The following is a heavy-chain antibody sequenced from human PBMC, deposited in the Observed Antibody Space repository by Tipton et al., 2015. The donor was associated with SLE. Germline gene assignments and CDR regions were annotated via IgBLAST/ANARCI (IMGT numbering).Heavy chain of an antibody. D-gene: IGHD7-27*01. CDR2: IYYSGST. CDR3: ARVNWGLYFDN. V-gene: IGHV4-59*12. CDR1: GGSISSYY. J-gene: IGHJ4*02. Sequence: TLSLTCTVSGGSISSYYWSWIRQPPGKGLEWIGYIYYSGSTNYNPSLKSRVTISVDTSKNQFSLQLNSVIADDTAIYYCARVNWGLYFDNWGQGTLVPVSS.